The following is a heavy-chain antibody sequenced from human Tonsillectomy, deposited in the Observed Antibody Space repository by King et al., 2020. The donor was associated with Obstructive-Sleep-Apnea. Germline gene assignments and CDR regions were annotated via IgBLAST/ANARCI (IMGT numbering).Heavy chain of an antibody. J-gene: IGHJ4*02. CDR2: IYISGDT. D-gene: IGHD3-9*01. CDR1: GGSISTYY. Sequence: QLQESGPGLVKPSETLSLTCTVSGGSISTYYWSWIRQPAGKGLEWIGRIYISGDTNYNPSLKSRVTMSVDTSKNQFSLKLSSVTAADTAVYYCARENYDVLTGYYPWFDYWGQGTLVTVSS. V-gene: IGHV4-4*07. CDR3: ARENYDVLTGYYPWFDY.